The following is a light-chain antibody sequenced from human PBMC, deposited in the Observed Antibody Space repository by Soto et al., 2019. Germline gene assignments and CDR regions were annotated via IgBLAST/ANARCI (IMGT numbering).Light chain of an antibody. CDR1: QSVSNNY. Sequence: EIVLTQSPGTLSLSPGEIATLSCSASQSVSNNYLAWYQQKVGQTPRLLIHGASTRATGIPDRFSGSGSGTDFTLTISRLEPEDFAVYYCQQYGRSPWTFGQGTKVDIK. V-gene: IGKV3-20*01. CDR2: GAS. CDR3: QQYGRSPWT. J-gene: IGKJ1*01.